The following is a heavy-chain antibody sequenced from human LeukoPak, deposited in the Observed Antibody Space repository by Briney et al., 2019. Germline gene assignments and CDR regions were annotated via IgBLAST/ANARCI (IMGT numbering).Heavy chain of an antibody. CDR3: AKGGYSTGWYSPWYFDL. J-gene: IGHJ2*01. CDR2: INPSGGST. D-gene: IGHD6-19*01. CDR1: GYTFTSYY. V-gene: IGHV1-46*01. Sequence: ASVKVSCKASGYTFTSYYMHWVRQAPGQGLEWMGIINPSGGSTSYAQKFQGRVTMTRDMSTSTVYMELSSLTSEDTAVYYCAKGGYSTGWYSPWYFDLWGRGTLVTVSS.